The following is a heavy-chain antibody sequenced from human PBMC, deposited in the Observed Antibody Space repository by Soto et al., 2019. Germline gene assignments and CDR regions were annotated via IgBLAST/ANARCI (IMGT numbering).Heavy chain of an antibody. V-gene: IGHV3-23*01. Sequence: GGSLRLSCAASGFTFSGFTFSSYAMTWVRQAPGKGLEWVSTISGTGVSTYYADSVKGRFTISRDNSRDTLYLRMNSLRAEDTAVYYCAKGGRPPREPFMDVWGQGTTATVSS. CDR1: GFTFSGFTFSSYA. D-gene: IGHD1-1*01. CDR2: ISGTGVST. J-gene: IGHJ6*02. CDR3: AKGGRPPREPFMDV.